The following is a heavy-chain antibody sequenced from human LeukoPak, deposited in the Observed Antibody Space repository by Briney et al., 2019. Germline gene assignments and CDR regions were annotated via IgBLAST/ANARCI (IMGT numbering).Heavy chain of an antibody. CDR1: GDNFTNYG. CDR3: ARVARTAVGIRYYFDE. D-gene: IGHD1-14*01. CDR2: ISTYNGNS. Sequence: ASVKDSCKASGDNFTNYGISWLRQDPGQGLDWMGWISTYNGNSIYAQKFQGRVTMTTDTSTSTGYMDLRSLTSDDTAVYYCARVARTAVGIRYYFDEWGQGTLVSVSS. V-gene: IGHV1-18*01. J-gene: IGHJ4*02.